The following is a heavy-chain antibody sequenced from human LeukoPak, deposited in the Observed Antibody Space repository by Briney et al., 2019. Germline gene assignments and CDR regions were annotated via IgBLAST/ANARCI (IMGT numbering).Heavy chain of an antibody. CDR2: ISGSGSST. V-gene: IGHV3-23*01. Sequence: GGTLRLSCAASGFTFSSYGMSWDRQAPGKGLEWVSAISGSGSSTYYAASVKGRFTISRDNSKNTLYLPMNSLRAEDTAVYYCAKGRAGNYDYDSSDYWGQGTLATDS. D-gene: IGHD3-22*01. CDR3: AKGRAGNYDYDSSDY. CDR1: GFTFSSYG. J-gene: IGHJ4*02.